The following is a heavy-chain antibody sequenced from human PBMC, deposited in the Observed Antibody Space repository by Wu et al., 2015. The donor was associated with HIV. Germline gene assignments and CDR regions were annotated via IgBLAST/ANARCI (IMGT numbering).Heavy chain of an antibody. V-gene: IGHV1-8*01. CDR2: MNPRSGNT. J-gene: IGHJ3*02. Sequence: QVQLVQSGAEVKKPGASVKVSCKASGYTFTSYDINWVRQATGQGLEWMGWMNPRSGNTGYAQKFQGRVTITRNTSISTAYMELSSLRSEDTAVYYCATTGFTSSWYNDAFDIWGQGTMVTVSS. CDR1: GYTFTSYD. D-gene: IGHD6-13*01. CDR3: ATTGFTSSWYNDAFDI.